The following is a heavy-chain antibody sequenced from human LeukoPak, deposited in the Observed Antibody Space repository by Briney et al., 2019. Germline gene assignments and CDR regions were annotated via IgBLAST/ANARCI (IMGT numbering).Heavy chain of an antibody. J-gene: IGHJ4*01. CDR3: AKPGDYFGSGRFSFFDY. D-gene: IGHD3-10*01. V-gene: IGHV3-23*01. Sequence: GGSLRLSCAASGFTFSSYWMHWVRQAPGKGLVWVSSISGSAEITDYADSVKGRFAVSRDNSKSTLYLQLNSLRAEDTAKYYCAKPGDYFGSGRFSFFDYWGHGTLVTVSS. CDR1: GFTFSSYW. CDR2: ISGSAEIT.